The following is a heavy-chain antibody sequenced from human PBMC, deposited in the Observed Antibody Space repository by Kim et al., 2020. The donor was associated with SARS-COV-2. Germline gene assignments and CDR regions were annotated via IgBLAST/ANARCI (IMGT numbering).Heavy chain of an antibody. V-gene: IGHV3-43*02. CDR2: ISRDGGKI. J-gene: IGHJ4*02. CDR1: GFTFDDYA. CDR3: ARGHQWLIKN. Sequence: GGSLRLSCAASGFTFDDYAIHWVRQGPGKGLEWVSLISRDGGKIKYADSVEGRFTISRDNSKKSVYLQMNSLRSEDTALYYCARGHQWLIKNWGQGTQVTVSS. D-gene: IGHD6-19*01.